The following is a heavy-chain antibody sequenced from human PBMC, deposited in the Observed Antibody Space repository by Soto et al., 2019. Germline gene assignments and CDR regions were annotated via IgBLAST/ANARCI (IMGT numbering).Heavy chain of an antibody. J-gene: IGHJ6*01. CDR2: MNSNSGST. CDR1: GYFFSGYH. CDR3: ARGDVPVAADYGMDV. Sequence: QVQLVQSGAEVKKPGASVKVSCKASGYFFSGYHLHWVRQAPGQGLEWMGWMNSNSGSTKFAQKFQGRVTMTRDTSISIAYMELGRLRSDDTAVYYCARGDVPVAADYGMDVWGQGTTVTVSS. V-gene: IGHV1-2*02. D-gene: IGHD6-19*01.